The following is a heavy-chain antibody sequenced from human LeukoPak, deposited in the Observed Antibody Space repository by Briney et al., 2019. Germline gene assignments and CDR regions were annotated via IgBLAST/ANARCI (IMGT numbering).Heavy chain of an antibody. CDR3: AKVGSSWSTNWFDP. CDR1: GFTFSSYS. CDR2: ISSSSSYI. V-gene: IGHV3-21*01. Sequence: GGSLRLSCAASGFTFSSYSMNWVRQAPGKGLEWVSSISSSSSYIYYADSVKGRFTISRDNSKNTLYLQMNSLRAEDTAVYYRAKVGSSWSTNWFDPWGQGTLVTVSS. D-gene: IGHD6-13*01. J-gene: IGHJ5*02.